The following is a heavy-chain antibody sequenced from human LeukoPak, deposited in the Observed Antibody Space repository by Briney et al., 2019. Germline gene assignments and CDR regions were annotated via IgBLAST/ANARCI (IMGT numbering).Heavy chain of an antibody. CDR2: ISTSGSII. CDR3: AREKRGSKTGGGDY. CDR1: GFTFGSYE. D-gene: IGHD3-16*01. J-gene: IGHJ4*02. Sequence: GGSLRLSCEASGFTFGSYEMTWVRQAPGKGLEWLSYISTSGSIIVYADSVRGRFTISRDNAKNSLYLQMNSLRAEDTAVYYCAREKRGSKTGGGDYWGQGTLVTVSS. V-gene: IGHV3-48*03.